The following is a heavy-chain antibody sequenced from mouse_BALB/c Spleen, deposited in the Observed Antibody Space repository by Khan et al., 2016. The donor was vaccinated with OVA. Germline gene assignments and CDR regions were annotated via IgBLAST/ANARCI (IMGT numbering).Heavy chain of an antibody. CDR3: ARDGAYYRNDGWFAY. V-gene: IGHV1-4*01. CDR1: GYTFTSYT. D-gene: IGHD2-14*01. CDR2: INPSSGYT. Sequence: QVRLQQSGAELARPGASVKMSCKASGYTFTSYTIHWIKQRPGQGLEWIGYINPSSGYTNSNQKFKDQATLTVDKSSTTAYMQLSSLTSDDSAVYYCARDGAYYRNDGWFAYWGQGTLVTVSA. J-gene: IGHJ3*01.